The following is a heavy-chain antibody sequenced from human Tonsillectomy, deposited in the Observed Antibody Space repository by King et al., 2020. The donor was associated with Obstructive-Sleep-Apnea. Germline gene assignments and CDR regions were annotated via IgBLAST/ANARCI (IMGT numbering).Heavy chain of an antibody. CDR1: GFTLSSFW. V-gene: IGHV3-74*01. CDR2: INGDGSSA. Sequence: VQLVESGGGLVQPGGSLRLSCAASGFTLSSFWMHWVRQAPGKGLVWVSRINGDGSSATYADSVKGRFTISRDIAKNTLFLQMNSLRAEDTAVYYCARGGWLGFDYWGQGTLVTDSS. CDR3: ARGGWLGFDY. D-gene: IGHD6-19*01. J-gene: IGHJ4*02.